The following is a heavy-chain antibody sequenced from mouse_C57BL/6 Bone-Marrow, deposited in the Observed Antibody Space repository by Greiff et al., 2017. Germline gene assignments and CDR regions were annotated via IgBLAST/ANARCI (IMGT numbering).Heavy chain of an antibody. Sequence: QVQLQQSGAELVRPGTSVKVSCKASGYAFTNSLIEWVKQRPGQGLEWIGVINPGSGGTNYNEKFKGKATLTADKSSSTAYMQLSSLTSEDSAVYFCARDSNYSGYFDYWGQGTTLTVSS. CDR3: ARDSNYSGYFDY. V-gene: IGHV1-54*01. CDR1: GYAFTNSL. D-gene: IGHD2-5*01. CDR2: INPGSGGT. J-gene: IGHJ2*01.